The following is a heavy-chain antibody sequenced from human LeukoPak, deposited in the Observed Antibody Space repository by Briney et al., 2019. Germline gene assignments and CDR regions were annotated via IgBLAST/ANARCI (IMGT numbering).Heavy chain of an antibody. J-gene: IGHJ4*02. CDR1: GFTFSSYA. D-gene: IGHD3-3*01. CDR3: VKVAGLLGAPYFFDY. Sequence: GGSLSLSCVASGFTFSSYAVTWVRQAPEKGLEWVSSISGGGGSTYYADSVKGRFTMSRDNSKNTVYLLLNSLRAEDTAVYYCVKVAGLLGAPYFFDYWGQGTLVTVSS. CDR2: ISGGGGST. V-gene: IGHV3-23*01.